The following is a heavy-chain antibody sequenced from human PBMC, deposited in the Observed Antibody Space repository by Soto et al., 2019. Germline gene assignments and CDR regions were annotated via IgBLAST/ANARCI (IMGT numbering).Heavy chain of an antibody. CDR2: IYYSGST. V-gene: IGHV4-39*02. D-gene: IGHD5-12*01. CDR1: GGSIRDNIFY. J-gene: IGHJ4*02. Sequence: SETLSLTCTVPGGSIRDNIFYWGWIRQPPGKGLEWIGSIYYSGSTYYNPSLESRVTMSVDMSNNHLSLRLKSVTAADMAVYYCGKGDGYNFPLQFWGQGTLVTVSS. CDR3: GKGDGYNFPLQF.